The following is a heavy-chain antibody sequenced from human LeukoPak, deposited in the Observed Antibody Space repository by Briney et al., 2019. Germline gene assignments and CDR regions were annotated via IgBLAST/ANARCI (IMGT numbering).Heavy chain of an antibody. J-gene: IGHJ4*02. CDR2: IYYSGST. V-gene: IGHV4-59*01. CDR1: GGSLSSYY. Sequence: SETLSLTCTVSGGSLSSYYWSWVWQPPGKGLERIGYIYYSGSTNYNPSLKSRGTISVDTSKNQFSLKLSSVTAADTAVYYCARMTSEAFDYWGQGTLVTVSS. D-gene: IGHD4-17*01. CDR3: ARMTSEAFDY.